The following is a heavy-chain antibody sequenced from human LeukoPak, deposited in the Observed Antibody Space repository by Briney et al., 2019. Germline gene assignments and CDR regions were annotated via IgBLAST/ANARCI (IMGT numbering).Heavy chain of an antibody. V-gene: IGHV3-23*01. CDR1: GFTFSNYA. Sequence: GGSLRLSCAASGFTFSNYAMSWIRQAPEKGLEWVSALSGSADRTYYADSVKGRFTISRDNSKNTVYLQMNSLRAEDTVVYYCEKGSLYGDLLFEYWGQGTLVTVSS. CDR2: LSGSADRT. D-gene: IGHD4-17*01. CDR3: EKGSLYGDLLFEY. J-gene: IGHJ4*02.